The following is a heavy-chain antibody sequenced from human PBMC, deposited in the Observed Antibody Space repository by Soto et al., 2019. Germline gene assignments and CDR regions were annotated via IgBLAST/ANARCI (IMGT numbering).Heavy chain of an antibody. Sequence: SVKVSCKASGFTFTSSAVQCVRQARGQLLEWIGWIVVGSGNTNYAQKFQERVTITRDMSTSTAYMELSSLRSEDTAVYYCAADYYDSSGYYGASYFDYWGQGTLVTVSS. V-gene: IGHV1-58*01. CDR1: GFTFTSSA. CDR2: IVVGSGNT. CDR3: AADYYDSSGYYGASYFDY. D-gene: IGHD3-22*01. J-gene: IGHJ4*02.